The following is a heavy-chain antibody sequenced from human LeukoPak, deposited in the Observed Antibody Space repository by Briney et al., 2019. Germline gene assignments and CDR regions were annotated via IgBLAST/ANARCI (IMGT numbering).Heavy chain of an antibody. CDR3: AKVGGWEQSDY. D-gene: IGHD1-26*01. CDR1: GITSSAYS. V-gene: IGHV3-23*01. Sequence: GGSLRLSCAASGITSSAYSMSWVRQAPGKGLEWVSGISDSGGSTYYADSVKGRFIISRDNSKNTLYLRMNSLRAEDTAVYYCAKVGGWEQSDYWGQGTLVTVSS. J-gene: IGHJ4*02. CDR2: ISDSGGST.